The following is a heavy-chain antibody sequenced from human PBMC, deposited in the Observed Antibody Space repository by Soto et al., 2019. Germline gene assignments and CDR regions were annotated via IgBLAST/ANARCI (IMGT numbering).Heavy chain of an antibody. J-gene: IGHJ4*02. CDR1: GGTFSSYA. CDR2: IIPIFGTA. V-gene: IGHV1-69*13. Sequence: GASVKVSCTASGGTFSSYAIIWVRQAPGQGLEWMGGIIPIFGTANYAQKFQGRVTITADESTSTAYMELSSLRSEDTAVYYCAGISGSYLARGIDYWGQGTLVTVSS. D-gene: IGHD1-26*01. CDR3: AGISGSYLARGIDY.